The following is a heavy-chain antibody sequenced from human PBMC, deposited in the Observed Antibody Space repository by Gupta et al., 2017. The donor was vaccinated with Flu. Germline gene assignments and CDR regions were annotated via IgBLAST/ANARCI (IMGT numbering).Heavy chain of an antibody. J-gene: IGHJ6*02. Sequence: QVHLQQWGAGLLKPSETLSLTCAVYGGSFSDYYWRWIRQPPGKGLEWIGEINHSGSTNYNPSLKSRVTISVDTSKNQFSLKLSSVTAADTAVYYCARVRITMDLYYYYGMDVWGQGTTVTVSS. V-gene: IGHV4-34*01. CDR1: GGSFSDYY. D-gene: IGHD3-10*01. CDR2: INHSGST. CDR3: ARVRITMDLYYYYGMDV.